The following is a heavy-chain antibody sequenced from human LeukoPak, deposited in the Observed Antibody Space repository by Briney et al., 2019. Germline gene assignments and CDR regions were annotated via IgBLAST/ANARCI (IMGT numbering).Heavy chain of an antibody. J-gene: IGHJ4*02. Sequence: ASVKVSCKASGCTFTSYGISWVRQAPGRGLEWMGWISAHNGDTNYAQKFQGRVSMTTDTSTSTGYMELRSLTSDDTAVYYCARDLKRTVGATTTSDYWGQGTLVTVSS. CDR1: GCTFTSYG. CDR2: ISAHNGDT. CDR3: ARDLKRTVGATTTSDY. D-gene: IGHD1-26*01. V-gene: IGHV1-18*01.